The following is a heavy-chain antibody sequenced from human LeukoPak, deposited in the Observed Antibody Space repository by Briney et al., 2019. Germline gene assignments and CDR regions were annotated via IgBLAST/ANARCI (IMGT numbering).Heavy chain of an antibody. J-gene: IGHJ4*02. Sequence: SETLSLTCTVSGGSISSYYRSWIRQPAGKGLESIGYIYYSGSTNYNPSLKSRVTISVDTSKNQFSLKLSSVTAADTAVYYCARGGKWFGELSFDYWGQGTLVTVSS. CDR3: ARGGKWFGELSFDY. V-gene: IGHV4-59*01. CDR2: IYYSGST. CDR1: GGSISSYY. D-gene: IGHD3-10*01.